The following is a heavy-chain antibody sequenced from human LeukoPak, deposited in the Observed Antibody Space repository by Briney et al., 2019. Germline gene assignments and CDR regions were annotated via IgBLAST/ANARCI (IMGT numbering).Heavy chain of an antibody. D-gene: IGHD6-13*01. CDR3: ARVGHSSRRAPYYYYGMDV. CDR2: MNPNSGNT. J-gene: IGHJ6*02. CDR1: GYTFTSYD. V-gene: IGHV1-8*01. Sequence: EASVKVSCKASGYTFTSYDINWVRQATGQGLEWMGRMNPNSGNTGYAQKFQGRVTMTRNTSISTAYMELSSLRSEDTAVYYCARVGHSSRRAPYYYYGMDVWGQGTTVTVSS.